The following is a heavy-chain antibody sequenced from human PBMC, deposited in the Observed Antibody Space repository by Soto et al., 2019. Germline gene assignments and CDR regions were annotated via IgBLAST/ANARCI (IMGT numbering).Heavy chain of an antibody. CDR1: GGTFSSYA. Sequence: GASVKVSCKASGGTFSSYAISWVRQAPGKGLEWVSVIYSGGSTYYADSVKGRFTISRDNSKNTLYLQMNSLRAEDTAVYYCARDRDPKDTYYYYGMDAWGQGTTVTVSS. CDR2: IYSGGST. CDR3: ARDRDPKDTYYYYGMDA. V-gene: IGHV3-53*01. J-gene: IGHJ6*02.